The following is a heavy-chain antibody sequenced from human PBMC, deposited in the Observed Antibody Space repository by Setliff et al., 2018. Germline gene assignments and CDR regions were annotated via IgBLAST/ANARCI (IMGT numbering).Heavy chain of an antibody. D-gene: IGHD1-26*01. Sequence: VASVKVSCKASGYTFTGYYMHWVRQAPGKGLEWMGGFDPEDGNTDYAQNLQGRVTMTADTSTSTAYMELRSLRSDDTAMYYCARDKVFVGATNVWWRPSFDYWGQGTLVTVSS. CDR1: GYTFTGYY. CDR2: FDPEDGNT. CDR3: ARDKVFVGATNVWWRPSFDY. V-gene: IGHV1-18*04. J-gene: IGHJ4*02.